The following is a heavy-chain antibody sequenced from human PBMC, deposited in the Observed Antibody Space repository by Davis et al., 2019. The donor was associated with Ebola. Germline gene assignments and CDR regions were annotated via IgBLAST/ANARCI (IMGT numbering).Heavy chain of an antibody. J-gene: IGHJ6*02. V-gene: IGHV3-74*01. CDR3: ARGSRNMDV. Sequence: PGGSLRLSFAASGFTFSSYWMHWVAPPPSKGVVWVPRIDTDGSFTDYADSVKGRFTISRDNARNTVSLQMNSLRAEDTAVYYCARGSRNMDVWGQGTTVTVSS. CDR2: IDTDGSFT. CDR1: GFTFSSYW.